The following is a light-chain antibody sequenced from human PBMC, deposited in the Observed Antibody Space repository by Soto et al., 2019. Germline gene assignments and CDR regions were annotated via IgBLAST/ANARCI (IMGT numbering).Light chain of an antibody. CDR3: QQYATSPGT. CDR1: QSILKSSIKKNS. V-gene: IGKV4-1*01. J-gene: IGKJ1*01. Sequence: DIVMTQSPDSLAVSLGDRASIKCRSSQSILKSSIKKNSLSWYQHKPGQPPRLLIYWASTRDYGVPAGFSGSGSGTDFPLTISGLEPEDFAVYYFQQYATSPGTFGQGTKVAIK. CDR2: WAS.